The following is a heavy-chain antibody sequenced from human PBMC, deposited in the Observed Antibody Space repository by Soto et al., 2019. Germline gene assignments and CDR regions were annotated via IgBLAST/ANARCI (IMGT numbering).Heavy chain of an antibody. Sequence: QVLLVQSGAEVKKPGASVKVSCKTSGYSFVRYGVSWVRQAPGQGLEWMDWISVYNGITNYARKVQGRVTLTTDTSTDTAYMELRGLKSDDTAMYFCARGYYGLDVWGQGTTIIVSS. J-gene: IGHJ6*02. CDR3: ARGYYGLDV. CDR1: GYSFVRYG. V-gene: IGHV1-18*01. CDR2: ISVYNGIT.